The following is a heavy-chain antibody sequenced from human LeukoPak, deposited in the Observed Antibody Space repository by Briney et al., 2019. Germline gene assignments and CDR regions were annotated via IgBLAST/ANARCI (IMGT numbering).Heavy chain of an antibody. CDR3: ARVYSSGWYFDP. Sequence: GGSLRLSCAASGFTFSGYRMNWVRQAPGKGLEWVSSISSSSTNIYYADSVKGRFTISRDNAKNSLYLQMNSLRAEDTAVCYCARVYSSGWYFDPWGQRTLVTVSS. J-gene: IGHJ5*02. D-gene: IGHD6-19*01. CDR2: ISSSSTNI. V-gene: IGHV3-21*01. CDR1: GFTFSGYR.